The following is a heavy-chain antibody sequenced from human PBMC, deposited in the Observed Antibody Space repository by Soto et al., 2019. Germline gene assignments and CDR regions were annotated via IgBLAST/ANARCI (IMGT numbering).Heavy chain of an antibody. V-gene: IGHV4-4*08. CDR3: ARQPVAPGLRYFDS. Sequence: TSETLSLTCTVSGDSMNNYYWSWIRQTPGKGLEWIGYIFPTGATEYTPSLKSRITMSVDTSKSQFSLKVTTVTAADTAVYYCARQPVAPGLRYFDSWGQGTLVTVSS. J-gene: IGHJ4*02. CDR2: IFPTGAT. D-gene: IGHD5-12*01. CDR1: GDSMNNYY.